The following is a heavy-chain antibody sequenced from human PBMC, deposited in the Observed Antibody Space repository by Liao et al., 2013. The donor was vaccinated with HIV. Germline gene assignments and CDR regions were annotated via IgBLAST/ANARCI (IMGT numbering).Heavy chain of an antibody. J-gene: IGHJ3*02. CDR1: GVSFSHYY. Sequence: QVQLQQWGAGLLKPSETLSLTCAVYGVSFSHYYWSWIRQPAGKGLEWIGRIYRSGSTNYNPSLKSRVTVSLDTSKKQFSLKVSSVTAADTALYYCARDRGTSWPSDAFDIWGQGTMVTVSS. CDR2: IYRSGST. V-gene: IGHV4-59*10. CDR3: ARDRGTSWPSDAFDI. D-gene: IGHD6-13*01.